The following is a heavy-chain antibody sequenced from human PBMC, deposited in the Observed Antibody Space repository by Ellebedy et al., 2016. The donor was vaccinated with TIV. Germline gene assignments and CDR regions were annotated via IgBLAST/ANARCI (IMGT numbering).Heavy chain of an antibody. J-gene: IGHJ4*02. CDR3: ARESGYYSLDYFDS. Sequence: SETLSLXXTVSGGSISHYYWNWIRQPPGKGLEWIGYIYNTGSTNYNPSLKSRVTISVDTSKNQFSLKLTSVTAADTAVYYCARESGYYSLDYFDSWGQGTLVTVSS. CDR1: GGSISHYY. D-gene: IGHD2/OR15-2a*01. V-gene: IGHV4-59*13. CDR2: IYNTGST.